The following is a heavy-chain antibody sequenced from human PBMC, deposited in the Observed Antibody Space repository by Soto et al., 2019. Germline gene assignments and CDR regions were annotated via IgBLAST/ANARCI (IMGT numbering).Heavy chain of an antibody. CDR1: GFTFSSYG. CDR3: ARGRGYYPVDY. J-gene: IGHJ4*02. V-gene: IGHV3-33*01. D-gene: IGHD3-22*01. CDR2: IWYDGSNK. Sequence: LRPSCAASGFTFSSYGMHWVRQAPGKGLEWVAVIWYDGSNKYYADSVKGRFTISRDNSKNTLYLQMNSLRAEDTAVYYCARGRGYYPVDYWGQGTLVTVSS.